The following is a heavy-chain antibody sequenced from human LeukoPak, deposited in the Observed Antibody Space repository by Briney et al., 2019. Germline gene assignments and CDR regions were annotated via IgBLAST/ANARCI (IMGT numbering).Heavy chain of an antibody. CDR3: ARWALKGYYADV. V-gene: IGHV4-4*09. J-gene: IGHJ6*04. D-gene: IGHD2-2*01. CDR2: IYLGVST. CDR1: GDSLGTYY. Sequence: LETLSLTCTISGDSLGTYYWTWIRQPPGKGLEWIGYIYLGVSTNYNPSLKSRVTLSVDTSKNQFSLRLTSLTAADTATYYCARWALKGYYADVWGTGTTVIVSS.